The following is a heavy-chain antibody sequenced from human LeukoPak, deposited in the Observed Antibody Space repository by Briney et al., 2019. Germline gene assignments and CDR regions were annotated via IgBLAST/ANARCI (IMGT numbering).Heavy chain of an antibody. V-gene: IGHV1-18*01. Sequence: ASVKVSCKPSGYTFTSYGISWVRQAPGQGLEWIGWISAYNGNTNYAQKLQGRVTMTIDTSTSTAYMELRSLRSDDTAVYYCAREWDGDPPANWFDPWGQGTLVTVSS. J-gene: IGHJ5*02. CDR3: AREWDGDPPANWFDP. CDR2: ISAYNGNT. D-gene: IGHD4-17*01. CDR1: GYTFTSYG.